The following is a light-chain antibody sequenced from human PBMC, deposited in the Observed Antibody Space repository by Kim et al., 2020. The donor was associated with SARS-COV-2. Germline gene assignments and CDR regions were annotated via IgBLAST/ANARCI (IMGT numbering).Light chain of an antibody. Sequence: APVKTARFTCRGNNIGSKRVHWYQQTPGQAPVLVIYYDSDRPSGIPERFSGSNSGNTATLTISRVEAGDEADYYCQVWDSSSDHPVFGGGTQLTVL. CDR2: YDS. CDR1: NIGSKR. J-gene: IGLJ2*01. CDR3: QVWDSSSDHPV. V-gene: IGLV3-21*04.